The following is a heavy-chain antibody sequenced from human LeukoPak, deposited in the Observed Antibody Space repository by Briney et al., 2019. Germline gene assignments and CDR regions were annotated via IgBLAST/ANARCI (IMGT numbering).Heavy chain of an antibody. V-gene: IGHV1-18*01. CDR1: GYTLTSYG. CDR2: ISAYNGNT. Sequence: ASVKVSCKASGYTLTSYGISWVRQAPGQGLEWMGWISAYNGNTNYAQKLQGRVTMTTDTSTSTAYMELRSLRSDDTAVYYCARDNRIAAAGTRAFDIWGQGTMVTVSS. D-gene: IGHD6-13*01. J-gene: IGHJ3*02. CDR3: ARDNRIAAAGTRAFDI.